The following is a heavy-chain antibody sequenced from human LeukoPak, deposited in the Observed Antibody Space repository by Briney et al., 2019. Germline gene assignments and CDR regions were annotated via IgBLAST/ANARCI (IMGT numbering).Heavy chain of an antibody. CDR3: AKAYSYGRWASYYYYYGMDV. Sequence: PGGSLRLSCAASGFTFSNYAMTWVRQAPGKGLEWVSAISGSGGSTYYADSVKGRFTISRDNSKNTLYLQMNSLRAEDTAVYYCAKAYSYGRWASYYYYYGMDVWGQGTTVTVSS. D-gene: IGHD5-18*01. CDR2: ISGSGGST. CDR1: GFTFSNYA. J-gene: IGHJ6*02. V-gene: IGHV3-23*01.